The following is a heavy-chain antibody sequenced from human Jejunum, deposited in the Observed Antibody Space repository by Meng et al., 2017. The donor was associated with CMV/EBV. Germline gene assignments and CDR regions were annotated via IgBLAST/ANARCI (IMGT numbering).Heavy chain of an antibody. J-gene: IGHJ3*01. Sequence: SGFGICSFWIRWVRRAPGKGLEYVSRIGIAEFNSDFTDSVNSPFTISRDHATNTLYLQITSLRAVDSAVYYCARYNIGFWCGIDVWGQGTRVTVSS. CDR2: IGIAEFNS. CDR3: ARYNIGFWCGIDV. V-gene: IGHV3-74*01. D-gene: IGHD3-3*01. CDR1: GFGICSFW.